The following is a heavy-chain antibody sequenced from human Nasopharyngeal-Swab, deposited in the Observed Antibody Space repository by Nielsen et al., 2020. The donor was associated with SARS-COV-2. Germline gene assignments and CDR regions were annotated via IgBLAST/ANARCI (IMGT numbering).Heavy chain of an antibody. J-gene: IGHJ6*03. D-gene: IGHD2-2*02. CDR2: MNPNSGNT. V-gene: IGHV1-8*01. CDR3: ARAGEGVVVPAAIMGGTYYYYYMGV. CDR1: GYTFTSYD. Sequence: ASVKVSCKASGYTFTSYDINWVRQATGQGLEWMGWMNPNSGNTGYAQKFQGRVTMTRNTSISTAYMELSSLRSEDTAVYYCARAGEGVVVPAAIMGGTYYYYYMGVWGKGTTVTVSS.